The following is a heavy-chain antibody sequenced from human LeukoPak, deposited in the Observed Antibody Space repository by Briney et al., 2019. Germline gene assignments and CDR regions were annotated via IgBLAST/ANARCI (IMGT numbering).Heavy chain of an antibody. CDR3: ARGPAATDYFDY. D-gene: IGHD2-2*01. V-gene: IGHV4-30-2*01. CDR1: GGSISSGGYY. J-gene: IGHJ4*02. Sequence: PSETLSLTCTVSGGSISSGGYYWRWIRQPPGKGLEWIGYIYHSGSTYYNPSLKSRVTISVDRSKNQFSLKLSSVTAADTAVYYCARGPAATDYFDYWGQGTLVTVSS. CDR2: IYHSGST.